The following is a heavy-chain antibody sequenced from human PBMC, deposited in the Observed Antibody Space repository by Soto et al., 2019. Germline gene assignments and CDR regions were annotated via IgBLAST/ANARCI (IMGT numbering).Heavy chain of an antibody. CDR1: GFTFSSYG. CDR3: ANTAHWQLGHFDY. Sequence: GGSLRLSCAASGFTFSSYGMHWVRQAPGKGLEWVAVISYDGSNKYYADSVKGRFTISRDNSKNTLYLQMNSLRAEDTAVYYCANTAHWQLGHFDYWGQGTLVTVSS. J-gene: IGHJ4*02. CDR2: ISYDGSNK. D-gene: IGHD6-13*01. V-gene: IGHV3-30*18.